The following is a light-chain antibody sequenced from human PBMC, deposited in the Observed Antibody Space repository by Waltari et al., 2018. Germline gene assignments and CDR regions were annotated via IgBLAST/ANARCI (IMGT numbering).Light chain of an antibody. Sequence: QPALTPPPSVSGSPGQTITISCTGTSSDIVGHHYVSWYQQHPGKAPKVMIYEVVKRPSGVSNRFSGSKSGNTASLTIYGLQAEDDAIYYCSSYASSKFGGGTKLTVL. J-gene: IGLJ2*01. CDR1: SSDIVGHHY. CDR3: SSYASSK. V-gene: IGLV2-14*01. CDR2: EVV.